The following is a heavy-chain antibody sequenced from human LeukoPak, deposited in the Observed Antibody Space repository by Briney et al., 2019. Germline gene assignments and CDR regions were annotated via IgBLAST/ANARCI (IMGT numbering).Heavy chain of an antibody. Sequence: TXGSLXXXCGASGFTFSNYGMLWVRQAPGEGLEWVAFIRFDGITNFYADSVKGRVTISRDNSKNTLYLHINSLRVEDTAVYFCVKDNPLXYWGQGTLVIVSS. J-gene: IGHJ4*02. V-gene: IGHV3-30*02. CDR1: GFTFSNYG. D-gene: IGHD1-14*01. CDR3: VKDNPLXY. CDR2: IRFDGITN.